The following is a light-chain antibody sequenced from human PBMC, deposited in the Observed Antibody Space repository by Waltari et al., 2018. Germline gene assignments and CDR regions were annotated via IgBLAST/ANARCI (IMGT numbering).Light chain of an antibody. CDR3: MSYTTTITWV. CDR1: SGDIGAYNY. CDR2: EVI. V-gene: IGLV2-14*03. Sequence: QSALTQPASVSASPGQSITISCTGTSGDIGAYNYVSWYQQPPGNAPKLLIYEVIHRPSGVSNRSSGSKSGNTASLTISGLQAEDEAYYYCMSYTTTITWVFGGGTKLTVL. J-gene: IGLJ3*02.